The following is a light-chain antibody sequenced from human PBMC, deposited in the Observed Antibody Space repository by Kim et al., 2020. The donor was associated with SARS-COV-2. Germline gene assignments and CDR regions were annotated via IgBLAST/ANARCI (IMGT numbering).Light chain of an antibody. CDR1: QSVNDNY. CDR2: AAS. J-gene: IGKJ1*01. Sequence: EIVLAQSPATLSLSAGERATLSCRASQSVNDNYIAWFQQKPGQAPRLLIYAASSRATDIPDRFSGSGSGTDFTLIISRLEPEDSAVYYCQQYGLAPRTFGQGTKVDIK. V-gene: IGKV3-20*01. CDR3: QQYGLAPRT.